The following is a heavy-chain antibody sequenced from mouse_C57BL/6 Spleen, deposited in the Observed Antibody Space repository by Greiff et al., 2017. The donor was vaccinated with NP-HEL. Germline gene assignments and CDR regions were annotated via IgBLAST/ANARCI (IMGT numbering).Heavy chain of an antibody. J-gene: IGHJ3*01. V-gene: IGHV1-18*01. D-gene: IGHD6-2*01. Sequence: EVQLQQSGPELVKPGASVKIPCKASGYTFTDYNMDWVKQSHGKSLEWIGDINPNNGGTIYNQKFKGKATLTVDKSSSTAYMELRSLTSEDTAVYYCARGSLEAWFAYWGQGPLVTVSA. CDR1: GYTFTDYN. CDR3: ARGSLEAWFAY. CDR2: INPNNGGT.